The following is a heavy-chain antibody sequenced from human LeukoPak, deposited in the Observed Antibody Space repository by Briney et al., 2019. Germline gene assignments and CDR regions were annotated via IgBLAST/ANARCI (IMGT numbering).Heavy chain of an antibody. Sequence: SETLSLTCTVSGGSISSSSYYWGWIRQPPGKGLEWIGSIYYSGGTYYNPSLKSRVTISVDTSKNQFSLKLSSVTAADTAVYYCARQNWFDPWGQGTLVTVSS. V-gene: IGHV4-39*07. CDR3: ARQNWFDP. CDR1: GGSISSSSYY. J-gene: IGHJ5*02. CDR2: IYYSGGT.